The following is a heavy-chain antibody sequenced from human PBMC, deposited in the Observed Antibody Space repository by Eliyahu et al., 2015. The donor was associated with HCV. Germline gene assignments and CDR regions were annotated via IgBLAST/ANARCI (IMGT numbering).Heavy chain of an antibody. CDR2: IYYSGTT. CDR1: GGSVSSGSYY. Sequence: LQESGPGLVKPSETLSLTCTVSGGSVSSGSYYWSWIRXXPGKGLEWIGYIYYSGTTNYXXXLKSRVTISVDTSKNQXXLKLXSVTAADTAVYYCATGGYEVLLDYWGQGTLVTVSS. D-gene: IGHD5-12*01. CDR3: ATGGYEVLLDY. J-gene: IGHJ4*02. V-gene: IGHV4-61*01.